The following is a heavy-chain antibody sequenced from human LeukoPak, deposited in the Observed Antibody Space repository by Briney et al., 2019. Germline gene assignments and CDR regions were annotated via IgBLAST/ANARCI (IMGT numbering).Heavy chain of an antibody. CDR2: ISFDGSDK. V-gene: IGHV3-30*18. Sequence: GGSLRLSCAASGFTFSSYGMHWVRQAPGKGLEWVAVISFDGSDKYYVDSVKGRFTISRDHSKNTLYLQMNSLRTEDTAVYYCAKDGRSYSSGWPPFDYWGQGALVTVSS. D-gene: IGHD6-19*01. CDR1: GFTFSSYG. CDR3: AKDGRSYSSGWPPFDY. J-gene: IGHJ4*02.